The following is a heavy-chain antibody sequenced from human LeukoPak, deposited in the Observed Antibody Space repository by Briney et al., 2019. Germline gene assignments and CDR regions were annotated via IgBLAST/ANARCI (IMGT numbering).Heavy chain of an antibody. V-gene: IGHV4-39*01. CDR2: ISYSGNT. Sequence: GSLRLSCAASGFTFSSYAMSWVRQPPGKGLEWIGTISYSGNTDYNPSLGSRVTISVDMSNNQFSLRLGSVTAADTAVYHCARHCCSGPAKRVFDIWGQGTMVTVSS. CDR3: ARHCCSGPAKRVFDI. J-gene: IGHJ3*02. CDR1: GFTFSSYA. D-gene: IGHD2-15*01.